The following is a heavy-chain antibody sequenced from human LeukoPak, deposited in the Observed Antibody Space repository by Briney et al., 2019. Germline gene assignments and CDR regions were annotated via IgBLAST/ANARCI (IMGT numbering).Heavy chain of an antibody. CDR3: AKDDEDSGYFDY. V-gene: IGHV3-21*04. Sequence: GGSLRLSCAASGFTFSSYSMNWVRQAPGKGLEWVSSISSSSSYIYYADSVKGRFTISRDNSKNTLYLQMNSLRAEDTAVYYCAKDDEDSGYFDYWGQGTLVTVSS. CDR1: GFTFSSYS. D-gene: IGHD2-15*01. J-gene: IGHJ4*02. CDR2: ISSSSSYI.